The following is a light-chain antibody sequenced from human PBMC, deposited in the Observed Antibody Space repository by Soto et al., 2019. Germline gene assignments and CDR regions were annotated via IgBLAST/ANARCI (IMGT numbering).Light chain of an antibody. V-gene: IGLV1-40*01. Sequence: QSVLTQPPSVSGAPGQRITISCTGTSSNIGAGFDVHWYQQLPGTAPKLLMFGDTNRPSGVPDRFSASRSGSSASLAISGLRSEDEADYYCASWDGSLSGHVFGTGTKVTVL. CDR3: ASWDGSLSGHV. CDR1: SSNIGAGFD. J-gene: IGLJ1*01. CDR2: GDT.